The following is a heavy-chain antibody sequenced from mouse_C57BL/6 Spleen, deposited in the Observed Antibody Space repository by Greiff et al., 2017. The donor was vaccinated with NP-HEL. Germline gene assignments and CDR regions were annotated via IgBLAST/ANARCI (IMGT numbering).Heavy chain of an antibody. CDR1: GFTFSDYG. Sequence: EVKVEESGGGLVKPGGSLKLSCAASGFTFSDYGMHWVRQAPEKGLEWVAYISSGSSTIYYADTVKGRFTISRDNAKNTLFLQMTSLRSEDTAMYYCARETYGNSYAMDYWGQGTSVTVSS. V-gene: IGHV5-17*01. D-gene: IGHD2-1*01. J-gene: IGHJ4*01. CDR2: ISSGSSTI. CDR3: ARETYGNSYAMDY.